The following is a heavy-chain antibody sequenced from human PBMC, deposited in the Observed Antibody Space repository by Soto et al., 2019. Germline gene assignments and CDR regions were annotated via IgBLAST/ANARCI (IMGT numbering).Heavy chain of an antibody. CDR3: ARGPRGYVYYHGMDV. Sequence: SETLALTSTVSGGSIVSYYCSWIRQAAGKGLEWIGRIDTSWTTNFNPALKSRVTMSVDASKNQFSLNLSSVTAADTAVYYCARGPRGYVYYHGMDVWGQGTTVTVSS. J-gene: IGHJ6*02. V-gene: IGHV4-4*07. CDR1: GGSIVSYY. D-gene: IGHD3-10*01. CDR2: IDTSWTT.